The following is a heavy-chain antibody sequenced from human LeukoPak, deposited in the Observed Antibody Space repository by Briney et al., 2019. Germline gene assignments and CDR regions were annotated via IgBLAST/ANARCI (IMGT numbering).Heavy chain of an antibody. Sequence: SETLSLTCAVSGGSISSGSYYWSWIRQPAGKGLEWIGRIYTSGSTNYNPSLKSRVTMSVDTSKNQFSLKLSSVTAADTAVYYCARGGRRTNYYFDYWGQGTLVTVSS. CDR1: GGSISSGSYY. D-gene: IGHD1-14*01. V-gene: IGHV4-61*02. CDR2: IYTSGST. J-gene: IGHJ4*02. CDR3: ARGGRRTNYYFDY.